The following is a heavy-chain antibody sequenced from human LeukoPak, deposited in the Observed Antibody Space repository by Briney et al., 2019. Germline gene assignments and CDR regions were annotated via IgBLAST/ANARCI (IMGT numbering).Heavy chain of an antibody. Sequence: GGSLRLSCAASGFTFSSYAMHWVRQAPGKGLEWVAVISYDGSNKYYADSVKGRFTISRDNSKNTLYLQMNSLRAEDTAVYYCARGGVPAAHDYWGQGTLVTVSS. CDR2: ISYDGSNK. J-gene: IGHJ4*02. V-gene: IGHV3-30*04. CDR1: GFTFSSYA. D-gene: IGHD2-2*01. CDR3: ARGGVPAAHDY.